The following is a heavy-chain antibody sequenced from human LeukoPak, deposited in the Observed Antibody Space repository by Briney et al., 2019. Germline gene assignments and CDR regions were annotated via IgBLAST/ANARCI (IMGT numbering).Heavy chain of an antibody. V-gene: IGHV3-21*06. Sequence: GGSLRLSCAASGFTFSSYSMNWVRQAPGKGLEWVSSISSSSSYIYYADSVKGRFTISRDNAKNSLYLQMNSLRAEDTAVYYCARGGSSGWYSQYFRPWGQGTLVTVSS. CDR3: ARGGSSGWYSQYFRP. D-gene: IGHD6-19*01. CDR2: ISSSSSYI. J-gene: IGHJ1*01. CDR1: GFTFSSYS.